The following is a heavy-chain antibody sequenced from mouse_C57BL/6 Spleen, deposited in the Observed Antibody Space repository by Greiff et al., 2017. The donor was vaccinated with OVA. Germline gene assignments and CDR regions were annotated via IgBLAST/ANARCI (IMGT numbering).Heavy chain of an antibody. CDR2: ISSGSSTI. Sequence: EVKLVESGGGLVKPGGSLKLSCAASGFTFSDYGMHWVRQAPEKGLEWVAYISSGSSTIYYADTVKGRFTISRDNAKNTLFLQMTSLRSEDTAMYYCAPAYYKSYYFDYWGQGTTLTVSS. CDR3: APAYYKSYYFDY. D-gene: IGHD2-12*01. CDR1: GFTFSDYG. J-gene: IGHJ2*01. V-gene: IGHV5-17*01.